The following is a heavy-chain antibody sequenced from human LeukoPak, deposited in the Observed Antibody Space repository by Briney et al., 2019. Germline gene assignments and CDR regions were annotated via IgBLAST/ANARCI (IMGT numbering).Heavy chain of an antibody. CDR2: IYYSGST. V-gene: IGHV4-59*01. CDR1: GGSISSYY. D-gene: IGHD3-22*01. J-gene: IGHJ4*02. CDR3: ARDNYYDSSGGLDY. Sequence: SETLSLTCTVSGGSISSYYWSWIRQPPGKGLEWIGYIYYSGSTNYNPSLRSRVTISVDTSKNQFSLKLSSVTAADTAVCYCARDNYYDSSGGLDYWGQGTLVTVSS.